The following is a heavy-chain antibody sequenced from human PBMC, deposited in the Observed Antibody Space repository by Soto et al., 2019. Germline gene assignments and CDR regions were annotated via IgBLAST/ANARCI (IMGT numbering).Heavy chain of an antibody. J-gene: IGHJ6*02. Sequence: VASVKVSCKASGYTFTGYYMHWVRQAPGQGLEWMGWITPNSGSTDYAEKFQGRVTMTRDTPISTAYMELSRLRSDDTAVYYCARDEVVVAPAALDYYYYGMDVWGQGTTVTVSS. CDR3: ARDEVVVAPAALDYYYYGMDV. D-gene: IGHD2-2*01. V-gene: IGHV1-2*02. CDR1: GYTFTGYY. CDR2: ITPNSGST.